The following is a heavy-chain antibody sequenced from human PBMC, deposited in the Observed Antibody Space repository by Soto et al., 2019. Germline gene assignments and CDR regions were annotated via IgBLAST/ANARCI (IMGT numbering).Heavy chain of an antibody. CDR2: INPSGGST. J-gene: IGHJ6*03. CDR3: ARGPYCSGGSCGPGYYYYYYMDV. Sequence: GASVKVSCKASGYTFTSYYMHWVRQAPGQGLEWMGIINPSGGSTSYAQKFQGRVTMTRDTSTSTVYMELSSLRSEDTAVYYCARGPYCSGGSCGPGYYYYYYMDVWGKGTTVTVSS. CDR1: GYTFTSYY. D-gene: IGHD2-15*01. V-gene: IGHV1-46*03.